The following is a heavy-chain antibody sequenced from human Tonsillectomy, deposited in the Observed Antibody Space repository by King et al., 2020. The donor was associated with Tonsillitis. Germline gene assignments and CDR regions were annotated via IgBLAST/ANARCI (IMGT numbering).Heavy chain of an antibody. D-gene: IGHD3-16*02. CDR2: IYYSGST. CDR1: GCAISSSSYY. Sequence: QLQESGPGLVKPSETLSLTCTVSGCAISSSSYYLGWSLQPPGNGRERIGGIYYSGSTYYNPSLKSRVTISVDTSKNQFSLKLCSVTAADTAVYYCARGLSLDYWGQGTLVTVSS. CDR3: ARGLSLDY. J-gene: IGHJ4*02. V-gene: IGHV4-39*01.